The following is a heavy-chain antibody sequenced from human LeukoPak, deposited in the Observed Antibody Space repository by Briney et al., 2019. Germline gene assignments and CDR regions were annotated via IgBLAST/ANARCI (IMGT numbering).Heavy chain of an antibody. CDR1: GFTFSGYD. Sequence: GGSLRLSCAASGFTFSGYDMHWVRQATGKGLEWVSAIGTAGDTYYPGSVKGRFTISRENAKNSLYLQMNSLRAGDTAVYYCARAPPYSSGWYDYYYGMDVWGQGTTVTVSS. CDR3: ARAPPYSSGWYDYYYGMDV. V-gene: IGHV3-13*01. D-gene: IGHD6-19*01. CDR2: IGTAGDT. J-gene: IGHJ6*02.